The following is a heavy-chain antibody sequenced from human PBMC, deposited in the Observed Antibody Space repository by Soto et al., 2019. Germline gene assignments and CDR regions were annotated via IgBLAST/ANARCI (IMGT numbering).Heavy chain of an antibody. CDR3: AKVVKDYVWGSGSYGMDV. CDR2: IYYSGST. J-gene: IGHJ6*02. D-gene: IGHD3-16*01. CDR1: GGSISSSSYY. Sequence: SETLSLTCTVSGGSISSSSYYWGWIRQPPGKGLEWIGSIYYSGSTYYNPSLKSRVTISVDTSKNQFSLKLSSVTAADTAVYYCAKVVKDYVWGSGSYGMDVWGQGTTVTV. V-gene: IGHV4-39*01.